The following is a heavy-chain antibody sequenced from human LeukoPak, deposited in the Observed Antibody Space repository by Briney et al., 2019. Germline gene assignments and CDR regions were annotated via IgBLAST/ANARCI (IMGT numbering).Heavy chain of an antibody. CDR3: ARVRGYSYGYDFDY. D-gene: IGHD5-18*01. J-gene: IGHJ4*02. V-gene: IGHV3-23*01. CDR1: GFTFSSYA. Sequence: PGGSLRLSCAASGFTFSSYAMSWVRQAPGKGLEWVSAISGSGGSTYYVDSVKGRFTISRDNAKNSLYLQMNSLRAEDTAVYYCARVRGYSYGYDFDYWGQGTLVTVSS. CDR2: ISGSGGST.